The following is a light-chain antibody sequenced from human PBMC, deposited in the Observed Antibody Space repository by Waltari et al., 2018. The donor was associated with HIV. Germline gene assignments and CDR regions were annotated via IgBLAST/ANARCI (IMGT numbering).Light chain of an antibody. J-gene: IGKJ2*01. Sequence: EVVLTQSPGTLSLSPGERVSLSCWANQTVNNNFLTWYQQKPGQAPRLLIYGASNRATDIPDRFSGFGSGTDFTLFISTLDPEDSALYFCQYFTSTPTYTFGQGTKLEIK. CDR1: QTVNNNF. CDR2: GAS. CDR3: QYFTSTPTYT. V-gene: IGKV3-20*01.